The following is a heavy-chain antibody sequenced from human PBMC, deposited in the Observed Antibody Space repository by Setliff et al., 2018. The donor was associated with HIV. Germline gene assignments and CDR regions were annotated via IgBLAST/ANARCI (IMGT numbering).Heavy chain of an antibody. CDR3: ARVPTSSWYVTTQRTKEYFHH. Sequence: SETLSLTCAVYGGSLSDYYWSWIRQPPGKGLEWIGEINHSGSTNYNPSLKSRVTISVDTSKNQFSLKLSSVTAADTAIYYCARVPTSSWYVTTQRTKEYFHHWGQGTLVTVSS. CDR2: INHSGST. V-gene: IGHV4-34*01. J-gene: IGHJ1*01. D-gene: IGHD6-13*01. CDR1: GGSLSDYY.